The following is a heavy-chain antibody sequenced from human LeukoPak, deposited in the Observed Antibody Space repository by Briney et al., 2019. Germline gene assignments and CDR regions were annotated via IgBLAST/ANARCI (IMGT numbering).Heavy chain of an antibody. CDR3: AREYEGYCSGGSCFRGTYNWFDP. Sequence: ASVKVSCKASGYTFTSHFMHWVRQAPGQGLEWMGIINPRGGSTSYTQKFQGRVTMTRDTSTSTVYMELSSLRSEDTAVYYCAREYEGYCSGGSCFRGTYNWFDPWGQGTLVTVSS. J-gene: IGHJ5*02. V-gene: IGHV1-46*01. CDR1: GYTFTSHF. D-gene: IGHD2-15*01. CDR2: INPRGGST.